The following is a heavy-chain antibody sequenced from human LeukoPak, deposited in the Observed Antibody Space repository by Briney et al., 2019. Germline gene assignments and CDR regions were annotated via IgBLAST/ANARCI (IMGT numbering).Heavy chain of an antibody. V-gene: IGHV3-48*04. CDR3: AELGITMIGGA. D-gene: IGHD3-10*02. CDR1: GFTFSSYW. Sequence: PGGSLRLSCAASGFTFSSYWMHWVRQAPGKGLEWVSYISSSGSTIYYADSVKGRFTISRDNAKNSLYLQMNSLRAEDTAVYYCAELGITMIGGAWGKGTTVTISS. CDR2: ISSSGSTI. J-gene: IGHJ6*04.